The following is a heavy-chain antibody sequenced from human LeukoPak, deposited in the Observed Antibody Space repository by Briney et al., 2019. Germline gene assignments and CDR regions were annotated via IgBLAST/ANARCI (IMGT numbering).Heavy chain of an antibody. CDR1: GFXFNYW. CDR3: ARDDYFSY. Sequence: GGSLRLSCAASGFXFNYWMHWVRQAPGKGLVWVSRVKNDGSSTSYADSVKGRFTISRDNAKNTLYLQMNRLRAEDTAVYYCARDDYFSYWGQGALVTVSS. J-gene: IGHJ4*02. CDR2: VKNDGSST. V-gene: IGHV3-74*01.